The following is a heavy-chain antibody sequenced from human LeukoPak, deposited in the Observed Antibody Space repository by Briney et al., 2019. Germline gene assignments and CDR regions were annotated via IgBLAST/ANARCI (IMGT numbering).Heavy chain of an antibody. J-gene: IGHJ4*02. Sequence: SPTLSLTFAISGDSVSSNSAAWNWIRQSPSRGLEWLGRTYYRSKWYNDYAVSVKSRITINPDTSKNQFSLQLNSVTPEDTAVYYCARGAAAIPDFDYWGQGTLVTVSS. CDR3: ARGAAAIPDFDY. CDR1: GDSVSSNSAA. CDR2: TYYRSKWYN. V-gene: IGHV6-1*01. D-gene: IGHD2-2*02.